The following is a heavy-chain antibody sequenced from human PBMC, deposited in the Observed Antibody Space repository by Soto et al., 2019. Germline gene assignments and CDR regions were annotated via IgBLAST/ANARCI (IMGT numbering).Heavy chain of an antibody. CDR3: ARRLFGSGWTLDS. V-gene: IGHV4-59*01. CDR1: GASITTYY. D-gene: IGHD6-19*01. J-gene: IGHJ4*02. Sequence: PSETLSLTCDVSGASITTYYWSWIRQAPGKGLEWIGNVYHTGTTDYNSSLKSRVTISVDTSKNQFSLNMNPVTAADTAVYYCARRLFGSGWTLDSWGQGALVTVSS. CDR2: VYHTGTT.